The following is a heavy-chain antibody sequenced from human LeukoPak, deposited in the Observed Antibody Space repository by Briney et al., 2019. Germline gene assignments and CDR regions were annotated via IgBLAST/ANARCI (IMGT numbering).Heavy chain of an antibody. CDR3: ALIAVDWQQPFDY. Sequence: MSWVRQAPGKGPEWISYISSSSTTIKYADSVKGRFIISRDNAKNSVYLQMNSLRAEDTVVYYCALIAVDWQQPFDYWGQGTLVTVSS. D-gene: IGHD6-13*01. J-gene: IGHJ4*02. V-gene: IGHV3-48*01. CDR2: ISSSSTTI.